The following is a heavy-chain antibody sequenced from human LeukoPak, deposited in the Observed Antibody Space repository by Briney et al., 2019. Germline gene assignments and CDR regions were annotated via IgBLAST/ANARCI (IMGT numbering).Heavy chain of an antibody. CDR3: ARDPGDYYGSGSSDAFDI. CDR1: GFTFSSYG. V-gene: IGHV3-33*01. D-gene: IGHD3-10*01. Sequence: PGGFLRLSCAASGFTFSSYGMHWVRQAPGKGLEWVAVIWYDGSNKYYADSVKGRFTISRDNSKNTLYLQMNSLRAEDTAVYYCARDPGDYYGSGSSDAFDIWGQGTMVTVSS. J-gene: IGHJ3*02. CDR2: IWYDGSNK.